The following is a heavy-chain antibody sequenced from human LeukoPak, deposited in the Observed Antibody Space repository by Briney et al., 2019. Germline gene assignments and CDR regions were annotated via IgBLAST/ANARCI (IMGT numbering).Heavy chain of an antibody. CDR1: GFTFSTYW. V-gene: IGHV3-74*01. Sequence: GGSLRLSCAAPGFTFSTYWMHWVRQAPGKGLVWVSRINPDGTTTSYADSVKGRFTISRDNAKDTVYLQMNSLRAEDTAVYYCARVSIGWYSFDYWGQGTLVTVSS. D-gene: IGHD6-19*01. J-gene: IGHJ4*02. CDR2: INPDGTTT. CDR3: ARVSIGWYSFDY.